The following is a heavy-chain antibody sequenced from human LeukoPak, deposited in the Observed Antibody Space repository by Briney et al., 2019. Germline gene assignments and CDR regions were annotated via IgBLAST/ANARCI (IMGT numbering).Heavy chain of an antibody. CDR3: ARRRALDSSGYYSDY. CDR2: IDPSDSYT. V-gene: IGHV5-10-1*01. CDR1: GYSFTSYW. J-gene: IGHJ4*02. D-gene: IGHD3-22*01. Sequence: GESLKVSCKGSGYSFTSYWISWVRQMPGKGLEWMGRIDPSDSYTNYSPSFQGHVTISADKSISTAYLQWSSLKASDTAMYYCARRRALDSSGYYSDYWGQGTLVTVSS.